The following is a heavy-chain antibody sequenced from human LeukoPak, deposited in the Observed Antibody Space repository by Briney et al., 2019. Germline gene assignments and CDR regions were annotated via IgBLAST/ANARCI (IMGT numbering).Heavy chain of an antibody. CDR1: GFTFSSYW. Sequence: PGGSLRLSCAASGFTFSSYWMSWVRQAPWKGLEWVANIKQDGSEKYYVDSVKGRFTISRDNAKNSLYLQMNSLRAEDTAVYYCASLSSPSCGDYVGRYYYYYGMDVWGQGTTVTVSS. J-gene: IGHJ6*02. D-gene: IGHD4-17*01. CDR3: ASLSSPSCGDYVGRYYYYYGMDV. V-gene: IGHV3-7*01. CDR2: IKQDGSEK.